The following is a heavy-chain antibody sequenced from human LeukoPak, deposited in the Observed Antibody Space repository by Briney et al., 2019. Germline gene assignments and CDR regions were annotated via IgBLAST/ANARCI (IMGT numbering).Heavy chain of an antibody. CDR3: ARAPISSTDAFDI. D-gene: IGHD6-13*01. Sequence: PSETLSLTCTVSGGSISSYYWGWIRQPPGKGLEWIGSIYRSGSTYYNPSLKSRVTISVDTSKNQFSLKLSSVTAADTAVYYCARAPISSTDAFDIWGQGTMVTVSS. J-gene: IGHJ3*02. CDR2: IYRSGST. CDR1: GGSISSYY. V-gene: IGHV4-38-2*02.